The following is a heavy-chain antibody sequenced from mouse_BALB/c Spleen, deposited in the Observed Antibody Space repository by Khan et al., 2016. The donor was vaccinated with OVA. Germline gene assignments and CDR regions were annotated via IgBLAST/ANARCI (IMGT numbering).Heavy chain of an antibody. V-gene: IGHV1S137*01. Sequence: VELVESGAELVRPGVSVKISCKGSGYTFTDFTMHWVKQSHAKSLEWIGVISTYYGDVTYNQKFKGKATMTVDKSSSTAYMELARLTSEDSAICYGTEGGGGNRFAYWGQGTLVTVSA. CDR2: ISTYYGDV. CDR3: TEGGGGNRFAY. D-gene: IGHD3-3*01. J-gene: IGHJ3*01. CDR1: GYTFTDFT.